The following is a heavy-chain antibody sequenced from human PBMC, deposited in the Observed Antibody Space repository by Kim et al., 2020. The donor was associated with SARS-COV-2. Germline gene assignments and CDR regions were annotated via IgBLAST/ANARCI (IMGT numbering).Heavy chain of an antibody. CDR1: GGTFSSYA. CDR3: AGGGNDFWSGYYGDYYYYYYMDV. V-gene: IGHV1-69*04. D-gene: IGHD3-3*01. Sequence: SVKVSCKASGGTFSSYAISWVRQAPGQGLEWMGRIIPILGIANYAQKFQGRVTITADKSTSTAYMELSSLRSEDTAVYYCAGGGNDFWSGYYGDYYYYYYMDVWGKGTTVTVSS. CDR2: IIPILGIA. J-gene: IGHJ6*03.